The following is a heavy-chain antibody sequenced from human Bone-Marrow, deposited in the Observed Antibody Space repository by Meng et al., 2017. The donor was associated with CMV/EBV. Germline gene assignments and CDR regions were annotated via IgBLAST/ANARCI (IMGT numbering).Heavy chain of an antibody. V-gene: IGHV3-20*04. CDR3: ARGGGSDFREFYQN. Sequence: GESLKISCAASGFTFDDHGMAWARQVPGKGLEWVSGINWSGTSTGYADSVKGRVTISRDNAKNSVFLQMTSLGAEDSALYFCARGGGSDFREFYQNWGQGTLVTVSS. J-gene: IGHJ1*01. D-gene: IGHD2-21*02. CDR2: INWSGTST. CDR1: GFTFDDHG.